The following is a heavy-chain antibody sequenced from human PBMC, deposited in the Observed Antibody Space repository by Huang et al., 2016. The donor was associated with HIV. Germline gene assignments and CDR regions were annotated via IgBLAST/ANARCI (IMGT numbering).Heavy chain of an antibody. V-gene: IGHV1-18*01. CDR2: ISVYNGKT. CDR1: GYTFSSFG. CDR3: ARGGGIQLWLLGYYYMDV. J-gene: IGHJ6*03. D-gene: IGHD5-18*01. Sequence: QVQLVQSGAEVKKPGASVKVSCKASGYTFSSFGISWVRQAPGQGLEWVGGISVYNGKTKFAQKCQGRLTMTTDTSTSTAYMELRSLRSDDTAVYYCARGGGIQLWLLGYYYMDVWGNGTTVTVSS.